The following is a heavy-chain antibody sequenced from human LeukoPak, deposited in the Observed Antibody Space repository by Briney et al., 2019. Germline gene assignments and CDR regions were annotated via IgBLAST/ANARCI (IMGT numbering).Heavy chain of an antibody. CDR3: ARLTVTEYFDY. CDR1: GGSISSGDYY. D-gene: IGHD4-17*01. V-gene: IGHV4-30-4*08. J-gene: IGHJ4*02. Sequence: PSQTLSLTCTVSGGSISSGDYYWSWIRQPPGKGLEWIGYIYYCGSTYYNPSLKSRVIISVDTSKNQFSLKLSSVTAADTAVYYCARLTVTEYFDYWGQGTLVTVSS. CDR2: IYYCGST.